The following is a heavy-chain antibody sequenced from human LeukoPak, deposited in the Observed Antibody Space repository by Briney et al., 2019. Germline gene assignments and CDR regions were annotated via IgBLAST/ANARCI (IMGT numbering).Heavy chain of an antibody. Sequence: GGSLRLSCAASGFTVSSNYMSWVRQAPGKGLEWVSRINSDGSSTSYADSVKGRFTISRDNAKNTLYLQMNSLRAEDTAVYYCASSTYGYAYMDVWGKGTTVTVSS. J-gene: IGHJ6*03. CDR2: INSDGSST. CDR1: GFTVSSNY. CDR3: ASSTYGYAYMDV. D-gene: IGHD5-18*01. V-gene: IGHV3-74*01.